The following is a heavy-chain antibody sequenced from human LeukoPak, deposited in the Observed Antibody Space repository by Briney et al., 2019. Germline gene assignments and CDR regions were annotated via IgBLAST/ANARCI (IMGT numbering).Heavy chain of an antibody. CDR1: VGSISSGNW. CDR3: ARHHSTSIY. J-gene: IGHJ4*02. D-gene: IGHD6-6*01. V-gene: IGHV4-4*02. Sequence: SGTLSLTCAVSVGSISSGNWWSWVRQSPGKGLEWIGEIYHNGTRNYNPSLKSRVTISVDTSKNQFSLKLTSVTAADTAVYYCARHHSTSIYWGQGTLVTVSP. CDR2: IYHNGTR.